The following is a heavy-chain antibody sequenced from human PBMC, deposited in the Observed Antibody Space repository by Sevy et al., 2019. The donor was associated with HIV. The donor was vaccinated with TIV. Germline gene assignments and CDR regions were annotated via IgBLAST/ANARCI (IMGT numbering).Heavy chain of an antibody. CDR1: GFSLSTSGVG. J-gene: IGHJ4*02. Sequence: SGPTLVNPTQTLTLTCTFSGFSLSTSGVGVGWIRQPPGKALEWLALVYWDDDKRYSPSLKSRLTITKDTSKNQVVLTETNMDPVDTATYYCAHNGEYYYDSSGYYVPPFFDYWGQGTLVTVSS. D-gene: IGHD3-22*01. CDR2: VYWDDDK. CDR3: AHNGEYYYDSSGYYVPPFFDY. V-gene: IGHV2-5*02.